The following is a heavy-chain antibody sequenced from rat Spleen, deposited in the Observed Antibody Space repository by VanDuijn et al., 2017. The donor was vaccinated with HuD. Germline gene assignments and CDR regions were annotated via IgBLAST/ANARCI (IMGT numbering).Heavy chain of an antibody. V-gene: IGHV5-25*01. Sequence: EVQLVESGGGLVQPGRSMKLSCEALGFTFSNYYMAWVRQAPTKGLEWVVSISTGGGNTYYRDSVKGRFTISRDNAKSTLYLQMDSLRSEDTATYYCARHRYKRTVAAVDYWGKGVMVTVSS. J-gene: IGHJ2*01. CDR1: GFTFSNYY. CDR2: ISTGGGNT. CDR3: ARHRYKRTVAAVDY. D-gene: IGHD1-8*01.